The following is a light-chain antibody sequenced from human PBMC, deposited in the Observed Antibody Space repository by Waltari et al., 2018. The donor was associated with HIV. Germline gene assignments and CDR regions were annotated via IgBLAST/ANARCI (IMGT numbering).Light chain of an antibody. CDR2: ASN. CDR1: SSNIRRTA. J-gene: IGLJ1*01. V-gene: IGLV1-44*01. Sequence: QSGLTQPPSASGTPGQRVTIPCSGSSSNIRRTAVTWYQPFPVAAPRLLIYASNQRSSWVPDRFSGSKSGTSASLAISGLQSEDEADYYCAAWDDSLNGRYVFGTGTKVTVL. CDR3: AAWDDSLNGRYV.